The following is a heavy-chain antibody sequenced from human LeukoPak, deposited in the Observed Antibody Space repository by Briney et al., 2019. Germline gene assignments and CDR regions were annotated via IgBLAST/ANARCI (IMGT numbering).Heavy chain of an antibody. CDR1: GGSISSSSYY. D-gene: IGHD1-1*01. V-gene: IGHV4-39*01. Sequence: SETLSLTSTVSGGSISSSSYYWGWIRQPPGKGLGWIGSIYYSGSTYYNPSLKSRVTISVDTSKNQFSLKLSSVTAADTAVYYCARHGGTTGIDAFDIWGQGTMVTVSS. CDR2: IYYSGST. CDR3: ARHGGTTGIDAFDI. J-gene: IGHJ3*02.